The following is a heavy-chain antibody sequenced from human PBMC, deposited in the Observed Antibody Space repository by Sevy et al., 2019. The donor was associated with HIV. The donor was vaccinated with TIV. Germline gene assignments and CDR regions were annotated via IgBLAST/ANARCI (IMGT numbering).Heavy chain of an antibody. D-gene: IGHD6-13*01. CDR2: ISYDGSNK. CDR3: AKAPFSSSWHFDY. J-gene: IGHJ4*02. V-gene: IGHV3-30*18. CDR1: GFTFSSYG. Sequence: GGSLRLSCAASGFTFSSYGMHWVRQAPGKGLEWVAVISYDGSNKYYADSVKGRFTISRDNSKNTLYLQMNSLRAEGTAVYYCAKAPFSSSWHFDYWGQGTLVTVSS.